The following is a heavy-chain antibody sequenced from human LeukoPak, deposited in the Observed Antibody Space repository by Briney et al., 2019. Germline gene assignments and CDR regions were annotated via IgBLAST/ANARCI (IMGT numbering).Heavy chain of an antibody. CDR3: ARHGGYSSGWYGVSTYYFDY. J-gene: IGHJ4*02. CDR1: GGSISSSSYY. Sequence: SEILSLTCTVSGGSISSSSYYWGWIRQPPGKGLEWIGSIYYSGSTYYNPSLKSRVTISVDTSKNQFSLKLSSVTAADTAVYYCARHGGYSSGWYGVSTYYFDYWGQGTLVTVSS. D-gene: IGHD6-19*01. CDR2: IYYSGST. V-gene: IGHV4-39*01.